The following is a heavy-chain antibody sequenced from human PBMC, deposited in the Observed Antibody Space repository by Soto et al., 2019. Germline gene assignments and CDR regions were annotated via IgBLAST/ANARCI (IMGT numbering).Heavy chain of an antibody. V-gene: IGHV3-23*01. CDR2: ISGGGGST. Sequence: GGSLRLSCAASGFTFSSYAMSWVRQAPGKGLEWVSAISGGGGSTNYADYVKGRFTISRDKSKNTLYLQMNSLRAEDTAVYYCAKGSSYYYDSSGYSLFDYWGQGTLVTVSS. CDR3: AKGSSYYYDSSGYSLFDY. D-gene: IGHD3-22*01. CDR1: GFTFSSYA. J-gene: IGHJ4*02.